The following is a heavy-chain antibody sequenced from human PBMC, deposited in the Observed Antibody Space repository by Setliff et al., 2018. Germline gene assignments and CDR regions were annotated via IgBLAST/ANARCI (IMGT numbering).Heavy chain of an antibody. D-gene: IGHD2-15*01. V-gene: IGHV3-23*01. CDR1: AVSGFIFSSQA. Sequence: GGSLRLSCEASAVSGFIFSSQAMSWVRQGPGKGLEWVSTISGTGANTYYADSVKGRFTISRDNSKNTLSLQMNSLRAEDTAVYYCARLAATNSPCMDVWGQGTTVTVSS. CDR2: ISGTGANT. CDR3: ARLAATNSPCMDV. J-gene: IGHJ6*02.